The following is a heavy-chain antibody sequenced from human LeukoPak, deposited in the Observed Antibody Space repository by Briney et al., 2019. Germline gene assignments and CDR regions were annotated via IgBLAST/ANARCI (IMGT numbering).Heavy chain of an antibody. CDR3: ARGDSSGYYYQNYFDY. J-gene: IGHJ4*02. V-gene: IGHV3-9*03. CDR2: ISWNSGSI. Sequence: PGRSLRLSCAASGFTFDDYAMHWVRQAPGKGLEWVSGISWNSGSIGYADSVKGRFTISRDNAKNSLYLQMNSLRAEDMALYYCARGDSSGYYYQNYFDYWGQGTLVTVSS. CDR1: GFTFDDYA. D-gene: IGHD3-22*01.